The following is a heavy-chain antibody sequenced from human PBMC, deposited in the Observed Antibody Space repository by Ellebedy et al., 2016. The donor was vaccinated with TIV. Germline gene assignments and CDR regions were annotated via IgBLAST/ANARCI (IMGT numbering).Heavy chain of an antibody. V-gene: IGHV3-53*01. Sequence: GGSLRLSRTASGFSVSNNYMAWVRQAPGKGLEWVSVIHSDGTTNYADSVKGRFTISRDNSENTLHLQMDSLRVEDTAVYYCARDTHSYVRFDYWGQGTLVTVSS. CDR2: IHSDGTT. CDR3: ARDTHSYVRFDY. CDR1: GFSVSNNY. D-gene: IGHD5-18*01. J-gene: IGHJ4*02.